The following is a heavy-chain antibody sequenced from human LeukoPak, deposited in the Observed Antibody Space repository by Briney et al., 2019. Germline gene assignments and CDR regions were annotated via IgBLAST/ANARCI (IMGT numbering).Heavy chain of an antibody. D-gene: IGHD3-16*01. CDR1: GGSISSYY. CDR2: IYYSGST. CDR3: ARITQTGDYYYYYGLDV. Sequence: PSETLSLTCTVSGGSISSYYWSWIRQPPGKGLEWIGYIYYSGSTNYNPSLKSRVTIPVDTSKNQFSLKLSSVTAADTALYYCARITQTGDYYYYYGLDVWGQGTTVTVSS. V-gene: IGHV4-59*01. J-gene: IGHJ6*02.